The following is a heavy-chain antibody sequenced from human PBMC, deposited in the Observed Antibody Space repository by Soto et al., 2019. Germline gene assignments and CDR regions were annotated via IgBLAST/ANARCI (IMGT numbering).Heavy chain of an antibody. CDR3: AREESSSDPGGY. V-gene: IGHV1-69*13. J-gene: IGHJ4*02. D-gene: IGHD6-6*01. CDR1: GGTFSSYS. CDR2: IIPIFGTA. Sequence: SVKVSCKASGGTFSSYSISWVRQAPGQGLEWMGGIIPIFGTANYAQKFQGRVTITADESTSTAYMELSSLRSEDTAVYYCAREESSSDPGGYWGQGTLVTVS.